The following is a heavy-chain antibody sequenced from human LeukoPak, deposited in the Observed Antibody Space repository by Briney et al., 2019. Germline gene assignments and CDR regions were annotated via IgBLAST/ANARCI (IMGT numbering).Heavy chain of an antibody. V-gene: IGHV1-18*01. J-gene: IGHJ2*01. CDR2: IAADNGGS. CDR1: GFTLSNYG. CDR3: ARASSPHNWYFNV. Sequence: ASVKVSCAASGFTLSNYGISWVRQAPGQGLEWMGWIAADNGGSSYTQKFQGRVTMTTDTSTSTVYMDLRSLRTDDTAVYYCARASSPHNWYFNVWGRGTLVTVSS.